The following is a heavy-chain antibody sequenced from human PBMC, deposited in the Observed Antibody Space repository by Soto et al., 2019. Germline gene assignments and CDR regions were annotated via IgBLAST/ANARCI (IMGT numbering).Heavy chain of an antibody. CDR3: ARARNYDFWSGFKYGMDV. J-gene: IGHJ6*02. Sequence: ASVKVSCKASGYTFTSYAMHWVRQAPGQRLEWMGWINAGNGNTKYSQKFQGRVTITRDTSASTAYMELSSLRSEDTAVYYCARARNYDFWSGFKYGMDVWRQGTTVTVSS. CDR2: INAGNGNT. CDR1: GYTFTSYA. D-gene: IGHD3-3*01. V-gene: IGHV1-3*01.